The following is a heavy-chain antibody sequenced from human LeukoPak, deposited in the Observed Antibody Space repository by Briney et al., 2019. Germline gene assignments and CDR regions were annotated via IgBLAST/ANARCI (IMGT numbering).Heavy chain of an antibody. D-gene: IGHD1-1*01. CDR1: GLTFTNAW. CDR3: LWHWLDY. Sequence: PGGSLRLSCVASGLTFTNAWMSWVRQAPGKGLEWVGRIKSKTDGGTADYAAPVKGRFTISRDDSKNTLYLQMNSLKTEDTAVYYCLWHWLDYWGQGTLVTVSS. CDR2: IKSKTDGGTA. V-gene: IGHV3-15*01. J-gene: IGHJ4*02.